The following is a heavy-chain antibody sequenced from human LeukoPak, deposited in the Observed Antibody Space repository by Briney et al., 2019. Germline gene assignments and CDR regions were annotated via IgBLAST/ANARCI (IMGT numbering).Heavy chain of an antibody. D-gene: IGHD7-27*01. CDR2: INPNSGGT. J-gene: IGHJ4*02. Sequence: ASVKVSCKASGYAFTGFYMHWLRQAPGQGLEWMGWINPNSGGTKYAQKFQGWVTMTRDTSISTAYMELSRLRSDDTTVYYCARGPHWDPHFDYWGQGTLVTVSS. CDR3: ARGPHWDPHFDY. V-gene: IGHV1-2*04. CDR1: GYAFTGFY.